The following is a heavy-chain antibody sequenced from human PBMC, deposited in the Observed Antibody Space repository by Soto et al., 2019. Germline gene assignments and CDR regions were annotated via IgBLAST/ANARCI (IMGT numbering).Heavy chain of an antibody. CDR2: INHSGST. D-gene: IGHD3-3*01. CDR3: ARGRRYYDFWSGYCPFDY. CDR1: GGSFSGYY. Sequence: KTSETLSLTCAVYGGSFSGYYWSWIRQPPGKGLEWIGEINHSGSTNYNPSLKSRVTISVDTSKNQFSLKLSSVTAADTAVYYCARGRRYYDFWSGYCPFDYWGQGTLVTVSS. V-gene: IGHV4-34*01. J-gene: IGHJ4*02.